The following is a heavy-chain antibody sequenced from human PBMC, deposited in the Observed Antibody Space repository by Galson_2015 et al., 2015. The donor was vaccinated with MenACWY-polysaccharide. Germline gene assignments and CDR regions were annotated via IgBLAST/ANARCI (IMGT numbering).Heavy chain of an antibody. CDR2: IYWDDDK. J-gene: IGHJ4*02. Sequence: PALVKPTQTLTLPCNFSGFSLSRTGVSVGWIRQPPGKALEWLALIYWDDDKRYSPSLRRRLTITMDTSKNQVVLTMTDMDPIDTGTYFCAHPIFTGWLTGDYWGQGIPVTVSS. D-gene: IGHD3-9*01. V-gene: IGHV2-5*02. CDR3: AHPIFTGWLTGDY. CDR1: GFSLSRTGVS.